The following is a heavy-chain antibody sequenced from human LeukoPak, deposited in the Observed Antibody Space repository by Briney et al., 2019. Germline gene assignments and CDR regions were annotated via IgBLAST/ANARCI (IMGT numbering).Heavy chain of an antibody. V-gene: IGHV4-61*02. CDR2: IYTSGST. J-gene: IGHJ4*02. D-gene: IGHD2-2*01. Sequence: PSQTLSLTCTVSGGSISSGSYYWSWIRQPAGKGLEWIGRIYTSGSTNYNPSLKSRVTISVDTSKNQFSLKLSSVTAADTAVYYCAREKGYCSSTSCYPYFDYWGQGTLVTVSS. CDR1: GGSISSGSYY. CDR3: AREKGYCSSTSCYPYFDY.